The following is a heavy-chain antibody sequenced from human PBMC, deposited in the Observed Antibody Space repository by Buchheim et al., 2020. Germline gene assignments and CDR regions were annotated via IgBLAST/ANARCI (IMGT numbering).Heavy chain of an antibody. CDR2: ITSSGSHI. CDR1: GFTFSTSS. Sequence: EVQVVESGGGLVKPGGSLRLSCAASGFTFSTSSVCWVRQAPGKGLEWVSFITSSGSHIYYADSVKGRFTISRDNAKNSLYLQMNSLRVEDTAVYYCARVSDGTGTRPIDYWGQGTL. J-gene: IGHJ4*02. CDR3: ARVSDGTGTRPIDY. V-gene: IGHV3-21*01. D-gene: IGHD3-10*01.